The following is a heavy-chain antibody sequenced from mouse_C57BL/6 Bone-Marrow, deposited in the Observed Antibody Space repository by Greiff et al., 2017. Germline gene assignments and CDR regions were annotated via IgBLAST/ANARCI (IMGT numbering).Heavy chain of an antibody. V-gene: IGHV5-16*01. J-gene: IGHJ2*01. D-gene: IGHD1-1*01. CDR2: INYDGSST. Sequence: EVKLVQSEGGLVQPGSSMKLSCTASGFTFSNYYMAWVRQVPEKGLEWVANINYDGSSTYYLDSLKSRFIISRDNAKNIPYLQMSSLKSEDTATYYGARLLLRYYVDYWGQGTTLTVSS. CDR1: GFTFSNYY. CDR3: ARLLLRYYVDY.